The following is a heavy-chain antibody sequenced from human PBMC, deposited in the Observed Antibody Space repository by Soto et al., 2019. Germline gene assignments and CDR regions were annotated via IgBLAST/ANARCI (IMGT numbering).Heavy chain of an antibody. CDR2: ISSSAVYL. D-gene: IGHD3-22*01. V-gene: IGHV3-21*01. Sequence: EVQLVESGGGPVRPGGSLKLSCAASGFNLITYSLSWVRQAPGKGLDWVASISSSAVYLDYADSVKGRFTISRDNANNSLYLQMNSLRAEDTATYYCVRDGLDYYDTERLYFDKWGQGTLVTVSS. CDR3: VRDGLDYYDTERLYFDK. J-gene: IGHJ4*02. CDR1: GFNLITYS.